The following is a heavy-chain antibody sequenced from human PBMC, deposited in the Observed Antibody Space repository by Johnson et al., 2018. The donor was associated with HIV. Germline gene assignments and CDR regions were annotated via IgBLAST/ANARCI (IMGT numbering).Heavy chain of an antibody. D-gene: IGHD6-13*01. CDR3: AKVVVATAAGGVALDI. V-gene: IGHV3-30-3*01. J-gene: IGHJ3*02. Sequence: QVQLVESGGGLVQPGGSLRLSCAASGFTFSSYAMHWVRQAPGKGLEWVAVISYDGSNKYYADSVKGRFTISRDNSKNTLYLQMNSLRAEDTAVYYCAKVVVATAAGGVALDIWGPGTMVTVSS. CDR2: ISYDGSNK. CDR1: GFTFSSYA.